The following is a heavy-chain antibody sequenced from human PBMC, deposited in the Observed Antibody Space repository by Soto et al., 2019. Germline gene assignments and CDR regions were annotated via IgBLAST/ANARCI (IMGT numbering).Heavy chain of an antibody. D-gene: IGHD2-15*01. V-gene: IGHV4-31*03. CDR3: ARADCSGGSCYNFDS. Sequence: QVQLQESGPGLVKPSQTLSLTCTVSGGSISSGGYYWSWIRQHPGKGLEWIGYIYYSGSTYYNPSLQSRVTIPVYSSKNQFSLKLSSVPAAATAVYYCARADCSGGSCYNFDSRGQGTLVTVSS. CDR1: GGSISSGGYY. CDR2: IYYSGST. J-gene: IGHJ4*02.